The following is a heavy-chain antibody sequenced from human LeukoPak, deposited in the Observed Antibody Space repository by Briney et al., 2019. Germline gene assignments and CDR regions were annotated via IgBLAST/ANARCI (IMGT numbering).Heavy chain of an antibody. CDR1: GGSISSSSFY. D-gene: IGHD2-2*01. CDR3: ARQLGYCSSTSCYADKVDY. J-gene: IGHJ4*02. V-gene: IGHV4-39*01. Sequence: SETPSLTCTVSGGSISSSSFYWGWIRQPPGKGLEWIGSIYYSGSTYYNPSPKSRVTISVDTSKNQFSLKLSSVTAADTAVYYCARQLGYCSSTSCYADKVDYWGQGTLVTVSS. CDR2: IYYSGST.